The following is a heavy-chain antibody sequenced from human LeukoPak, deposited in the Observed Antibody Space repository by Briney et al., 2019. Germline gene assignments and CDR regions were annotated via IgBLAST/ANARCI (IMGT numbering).Heavy chain of an antibody. CDR1: GYTFTSYW. V-gene: IGHV5-51*01. CDR3: ARLGYCSRGTCYAFDY. Sequence: GESLKISCKGSGYTFTSYWIGWVRQMPGKGLEWMGIIYPGDHDTRYSPSFQGQVTMSADKSITTAYLQWSSLKASDTAIYYCARLGYCSRGTCYAFDYWGQGTLVTVSS. CDR2: IYPGDHDT. D-gene: IGHD2-2*01. J-gene: IGHJ4*02.